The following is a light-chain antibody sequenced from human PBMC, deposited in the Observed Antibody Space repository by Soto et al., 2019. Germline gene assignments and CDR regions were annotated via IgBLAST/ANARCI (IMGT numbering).Light chain of an antibody. CDR3: QQYGFSPIS. CDR1: QTVTNDY. J-gene: IGKJ5*01. CDR2: DAS. Sequence: EDVFTESPCSLSLPTGERVRLSCRASQTVTNDYLAWYQQKDGQAPRLLIYDASTRATGVPDRFSGSGSGPEYTLTITRLEPEDFAVYSCQQYGFSPISFGQGTRLEIK. V-gene: IGKV3-20*01.